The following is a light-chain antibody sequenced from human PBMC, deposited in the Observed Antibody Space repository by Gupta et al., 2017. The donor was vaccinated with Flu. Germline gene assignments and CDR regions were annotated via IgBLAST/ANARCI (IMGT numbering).Light chain of an antibody. CDR1: QSVLYSSNNKNY. CDR2: WAS. CDR3: QQYYSTPRT. J-gene: IGKJ1*01. V-gene: IGKV4-1*01. Sequence: DIVMTQSPDSLAVSLGERATINCKSSQSVLYSSNNKNYLAWYQQKPGQPPKLLISWASTRESGVPDRVSGSGSGTDFTLTISSLQAEDVAVYYCQQYYSTPRTFGQGTKVEIK.